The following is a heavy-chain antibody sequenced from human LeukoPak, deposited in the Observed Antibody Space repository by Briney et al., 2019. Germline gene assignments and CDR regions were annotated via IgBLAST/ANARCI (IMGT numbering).Heavy chain of an antibody. V-gene: IGHV3-53*01. CDR2: IYSGGST. CDR1: GFSVSSNY. CDR3: AKDGGTTLERNWFDP. Sequence: GGSLRLSCAASGFSVSSNYMSWVRQAPGKGLEWVSVIYSGGSTDYADSVKGRFTISRDNSKNTLYLQMNSLRAEDTAVYYCAKDGGTTLERNWFDPWGQGTLVTVSS. J-gene: IGHJ5*02. D-gene: IGHD1-7*01.